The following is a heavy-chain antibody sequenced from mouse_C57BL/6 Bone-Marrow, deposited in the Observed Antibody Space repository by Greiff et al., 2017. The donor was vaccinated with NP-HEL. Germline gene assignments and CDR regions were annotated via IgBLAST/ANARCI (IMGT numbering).Heavy chain of an antibody. CDR3: ARGAY. V-gene: IGHV1-80*01. J-gene: IGHJ3*01. CDR2: IYPGGGDT. Sequence: VQLQQSGAELVKPGASVKISCKASGYEFSNYWMNWVKQRPGKGLEWVGQIYPGGGDTNYNGKFKDKATLTADKSSSTAYMQLSRLTSEVAAVYVCARGAYWGQGTLVTVSA. CDR1: GYEFSNYW.